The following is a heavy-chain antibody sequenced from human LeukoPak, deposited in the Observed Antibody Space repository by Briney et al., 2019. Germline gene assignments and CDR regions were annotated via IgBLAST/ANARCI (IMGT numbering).Heavy chain of an antibody. CDR3: ARGHQGMDV. CDR1: GFTFSRYW. V-gene: IGHV3-7*01. J-gene: IGHJ6*03. Sequence: PGGSLRLSCEVSGFTFSRYWVTWVRQAPGKGLEWVANIREDGSEKSYVDSVKGRFTCSRDNAKNPVYLQMNSLRAEDTALYYCARGHQGMDVWGKGTTVIVSS. CDR2: IREDGSEK.